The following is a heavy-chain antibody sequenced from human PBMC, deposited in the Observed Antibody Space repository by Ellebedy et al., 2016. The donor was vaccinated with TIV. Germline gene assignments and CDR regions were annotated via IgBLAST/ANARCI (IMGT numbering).Heavy chain of an antibody. CDR1: GFTVSSNY. V-gene: IGHV3-53*01. D-gene: IGHD1-26*01. Sequence: GESLKISXAASGFTVSSNYMSWVRQAPGKGLEWVSVIYSGGSTYYADSVKGRFTISRDNAKNSLYLQMNSLRAEDTAVYYCAREKWELPTYYYYGMDVWGQGTTVTVSS. J-gene: IGHJ6*02. CDR2: IYSGGST. CDR3: AREKWELPTYYYYGMDV.